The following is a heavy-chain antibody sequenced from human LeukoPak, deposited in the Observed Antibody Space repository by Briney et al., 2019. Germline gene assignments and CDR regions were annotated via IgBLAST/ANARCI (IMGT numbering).Heavy chain of an antibody. V-gene: IGHV1-2*02. CDR2: INPNSGAT. Sequence: GASVKVSCKASGYTFTGYYMHWVRQAPGQGLEWMGWINPNSGATHYAQSFQARVTMTRDTSIGSGYMELTGLESADTAVYYCARGRRILGGPENAGDFFDFWGQGSLVTVSS. CDR1: GYTFTGYY. D-gene: IGHD3-16*01. CDR3: ARGRRILGGPENAGDFFDF. J-gene: IGHJ4*01.